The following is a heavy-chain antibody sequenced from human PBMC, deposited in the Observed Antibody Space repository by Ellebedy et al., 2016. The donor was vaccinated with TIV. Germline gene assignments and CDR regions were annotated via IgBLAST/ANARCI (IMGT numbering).Heavy chain of an antibody. V-gene: IGHV4-39*01. D-gene: IGHD3-10*01. CDR2: IYYSGTT. CDR3: ARWFGELLYVRWFDP. Sequence: GSLRLSCTVSGGSISRSSYYWGWIRQSPQKGLEWIGSIYYSGTTDYNPSLKSRVTISVDSSKSQFSLKLSSVTAADTAVYYCARWFGELLYVRWFDPWGQGTLVTVSS. CDR1: GGSISRSSYY. J-gene: IGHJ5*02.